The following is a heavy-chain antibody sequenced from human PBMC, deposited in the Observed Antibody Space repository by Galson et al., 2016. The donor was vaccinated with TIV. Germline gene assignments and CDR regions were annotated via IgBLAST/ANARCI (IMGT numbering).Heavy chain of an antibody. CDR3: ARGFPVIPASISGASTWSNWFDP. J-gene: IGHJ5*02. Sequence: SVKVSCKASGDSFNIYAISWVRQAPGQGLEWMGGIIPIFGTPNYAQKFHARVTISADELISTAYLELSSLTSDDTAVYYCARGFPVIPASISGASTWSNWFDPWGQGTLVTVSS. V-gene: IGHV1-69*13. D-gene: IGHD2-2*01. CDR2: IIPIFGTP. CDR1: GDSFNIYA.